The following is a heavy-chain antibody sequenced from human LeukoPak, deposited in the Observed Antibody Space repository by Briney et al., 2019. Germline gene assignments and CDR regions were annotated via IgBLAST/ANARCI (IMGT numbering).Heavy chain of an antibody. J-gene: IGHJ5*02. CDR3: TRGLRLGYCSGGSCYYWFDP. D-gene: IGHD2-15*01. Sequence: PSETLSLTCAVYGGSFSGYYWSWIRQPAGKGLEWIGEINHSGSTNYNPSLQSRVTISADTSKNQFSLNLRSVIAADTAVYYCTRGLRLGYCSGGSCYYWFDPWGQGTRVTVSS. V-gene: IGHV4-34*01. CDR1: GGSFSGYY. CDR2: INHSGST.